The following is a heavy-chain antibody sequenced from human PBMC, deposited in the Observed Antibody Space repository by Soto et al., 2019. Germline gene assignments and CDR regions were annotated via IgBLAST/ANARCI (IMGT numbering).Heavy chain of an antibody. CDR3: ARSYGVVTSFRGAFDI. CDR1: GYTFTSYY. J-gene: IGHJ3*02. Sequence: GASVKVSCKASGYTFTSYYMHWVRQAPGQGLVWMGIINPSGGSTSYALKFQGRVTMTRDTSTSTVYMELSSLRSEDTAVYYCARSYGVVTSFRGAFDIWGQGTMVTVSS. V-gene: IGHV1-46*03. D-gene: IGHD2-2*01. CDR2: INPSGGST.